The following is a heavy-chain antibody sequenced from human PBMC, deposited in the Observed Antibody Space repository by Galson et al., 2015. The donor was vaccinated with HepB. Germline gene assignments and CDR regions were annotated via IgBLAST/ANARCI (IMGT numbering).Heavy chain of an antibody. J-gene: IGHJ5*02. CDR3: AREAFWAFP. CDR1: GFNFSPYW. Sequence: SLRLSCAASGFNFSPYWMHWVRQDPTKGLVSVSRMNGDGTITAYADSVRGRFTISRDNAKSTLYLQMDSLRVEDTAVYYCAREAFWAFPWGQGTLVSVSS. CDR2: MNGDGTIT. V-gene: IGHV3-74*01. D-gene: IGHD7-27*01.